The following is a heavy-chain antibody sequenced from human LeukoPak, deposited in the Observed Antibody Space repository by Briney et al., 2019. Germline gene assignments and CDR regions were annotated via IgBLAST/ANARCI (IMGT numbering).Heavy chain of an antibody. Sequence: PSETLSLTCTVSGGSISSGSYYWSWIRQPAGKGLEWIGRIYTSGSTNYNPSLKSRVTISVDTSKNQFSLKLSSVTAADTAVYYCARDLVAAAAGWFDPWGQGTLVTVSS. CDR2: IYTSGST. V-gene: IGHV4-61*02. D-gene: IGHD6-13*01. CDR3: ARDLVAAAAGWFDP. CDR1: GGSISSGSYY. J-gene: IGHJ5*02.